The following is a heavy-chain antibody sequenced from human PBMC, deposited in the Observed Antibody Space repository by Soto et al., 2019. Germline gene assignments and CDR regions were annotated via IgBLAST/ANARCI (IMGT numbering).Heavy chain of an antibody. J-gene: IGHJ6*02. V-gene: IGHV4-59*12. CDR1: GGSISSYY. D-gene: IGHD3-3*01. CDR3: ARDPLYGDFGMDV. Sequence: SETLSLTCTVSGGSISSYYWSWIRQPPGKGLEWIGYIYYSGSTNYNPSLKSRVTISVDTSKNQFSLKLSSVTAADTAVYYCARDPLYGDFGMDVWGQGTTVTVSS. CDR2: IYYSGST.